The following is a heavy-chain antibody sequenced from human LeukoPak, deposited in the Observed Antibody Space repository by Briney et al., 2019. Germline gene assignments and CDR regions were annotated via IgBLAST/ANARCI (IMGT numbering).Heavy chain of an antibody. D-gene: IGHD3-9*01. J-gene: IGHJ5*02. Sequence: PGGSLRLSCAASGFTVSSNYMSWVRQAPGKGLEWIGEINHSGSTNYNPSLKSRVTISVDTSKNQFSLKLSSVTAADTAVYYCARGKSAVAYTINTIFSLNWFDPWGQGTLVTVSS. V-gene: IGHV4-34*01. CDR3: ARGKSAVAYTINTIFSLNWFDP. CDR1: GFTVSSNY. CDR2: INHSGST.